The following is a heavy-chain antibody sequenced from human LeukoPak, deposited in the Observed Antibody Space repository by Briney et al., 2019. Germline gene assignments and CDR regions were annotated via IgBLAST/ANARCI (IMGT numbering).Heavy chain of an antibody. Sequence: GGSLRLSRVASGFTFSRYWMSWVRQAPGKGLEWVALIKQDGSEKYYVDSVKGRFTISRDNAKNSLYLQMNSLRVEDTAVYYCARELTSACWYDYWGQGTLVTVSS. J-gene: IGHJ4*02. CDR2: IKQDGSEK. V-gene: IGHV3-7*05. CDR3: ARELTSACWYDY. CDR1: GFTFSRYW. D-gene: IGHD6-13*01.